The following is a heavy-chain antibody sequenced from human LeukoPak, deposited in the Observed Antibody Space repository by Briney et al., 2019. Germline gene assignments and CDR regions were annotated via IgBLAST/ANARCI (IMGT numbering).Heavy chain of an antibody. Sequence: PGGSLRLSCAVSGFTFRSYDMSWLRQAPGKGLNWFSDMNGSGWSTYYADSVRGLFTISRDIYKNAMYLQRKRMRAEHAAVYLCSKESHDAYFDYWGQGTLVTVSS. CDR3: SKESHDAYFDY. J-gene: IGHJ4*02. CDR2: MNGSGWST. V-gene: IGHV3-23*01. CDR1: GFTFRSYD. D-gene: IGHD1-1*01.